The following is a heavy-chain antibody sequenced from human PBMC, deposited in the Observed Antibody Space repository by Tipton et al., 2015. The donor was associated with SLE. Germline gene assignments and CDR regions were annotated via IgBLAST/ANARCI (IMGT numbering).Heavy chain of an antibody. CDR2: IYYSGST. D-gene: IGHD5-24*01. Sequence: TLSLTCTVSGGSISSYYWSWIRQPPGKGLEWIGYIYYSGSTNYNPSLKSRVTISVDTSKNQFSLKLSSVTAADTAVYYCARTVRREMATGPAFDIWRQGTMVTVSS. CDR1: GGSISSYY. V-gene: IGHV4-59*08. CDR3: ARTVRREMATGPAFDI. J-gene: IGHJ3*02.